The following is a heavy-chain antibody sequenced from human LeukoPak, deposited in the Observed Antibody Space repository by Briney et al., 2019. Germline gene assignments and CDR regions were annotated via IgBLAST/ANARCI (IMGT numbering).Heavy chain of an antibody. CDR1: GFTVRSNY. Sequence: WGSLGLSCAASGFTVRSNYMSWGRPAPGKGVGGVSVFYSGGSTYYADSVKGRFTISRDNSKNTLYLQMNSLRAEDTAVYYCARDKFDGGYGVGGYYFDYWGQGTLVTVSS. J-gene: IGHJ4*02. CDR3: ARDKFDGGYGVGGYYFDY. V-gene: IGHV3-53*01. D-gene: IGHD1-26*01. CDR2: FYSGGST.